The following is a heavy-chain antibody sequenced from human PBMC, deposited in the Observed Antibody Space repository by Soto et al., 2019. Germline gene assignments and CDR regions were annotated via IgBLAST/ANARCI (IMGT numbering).Heavy chain of an antibody. CDR2: IDPRGGNT. V-gene: IGHV1-46*01. CDR1: GYTFTSYY. D-gene: IGHD6-13*01. Sequence: ASVKVSCKASGYTFTSYYMYWVRQAPGQGLEWMGIIDPRGGNTSYAQDVQGRVTMTGDTSTSTVYMELSSLRPEDTAVYYCARDWIAAAGSISNSQPFPLLAVMDVWGQGTTVTVSS. J-gene: IGHJ6*02. CDR3: ARDWIAAAGSISNSQPFPLLAVMDV.